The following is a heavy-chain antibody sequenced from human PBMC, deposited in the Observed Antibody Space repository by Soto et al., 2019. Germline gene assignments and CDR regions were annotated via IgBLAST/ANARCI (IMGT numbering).Heavy chain of an antibody. D-gene: IGHD5-18*01. V-gene: IGHV4-39*01. CDR2: IYYSGSS. Sequence: QLQLQESGPGLVKPSETLSLTCTVSGGSISSTSYYWGWIRQPPGKGLEWIASIYYSGSSHYNPSLKSRVTISADTSKNQFSLKLSSVTAADTAVYYCARGYSYGYFDYWGQGTLVTVSS. CDR3: ARGYSYGYFDY. J-gene: IGHJ4*02. CDR1: GGSISSTSYY.